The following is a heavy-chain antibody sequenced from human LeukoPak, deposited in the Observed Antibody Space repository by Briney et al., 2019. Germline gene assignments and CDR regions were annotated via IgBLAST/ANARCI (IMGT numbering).Heavy chain of an antibody. CDR2: INPNSGGT. Sequence: GASVKVSCKASGYTFTGYYMRWVRQAPGQGLEWMGWINPNSGGTNYAQKFQGRVTMTRDTSISTAYMELSRLRSDDTAVYYCARDLAYDFWSGYSNDYWGQGTLVTVSS. V-gene: IGHV1-2*02. CDR3: ARDLAYDFWSGYSNDY. J-gene: IGHJ4*02. D-gene: IGHD3-3*01. CDR1: GYTFTGYY.